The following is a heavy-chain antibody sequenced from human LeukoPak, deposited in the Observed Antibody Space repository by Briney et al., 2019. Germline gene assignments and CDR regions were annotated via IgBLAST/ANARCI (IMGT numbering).Heavy chain of an antibody. D-gene: IGHD5-12*01. CDR1: GITFSSYW. CDR2: INSDGSNT. V-gene: IGHV3-74*01. Sequence: GGSLRLSCAASGITFSSYWMHWVRQAPGKGLVWVARINSDGSNTNYADSVKGRFTISRDNAKNSLNLQMNSLRAEDTAVYYCARDSGYSGYSDYWGQGTLVTVSS. J-gene: IGHJ4*02. CDR3: ARDSGYSGYSDY.